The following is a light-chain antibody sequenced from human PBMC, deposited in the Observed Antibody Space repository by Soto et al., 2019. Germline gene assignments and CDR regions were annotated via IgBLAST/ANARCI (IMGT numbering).Light chain of an antibody. CDR3: QQYNNWPIT. CDR1: QGIRDD. J-gene: IGKJ5*01. Sequence: DIQMTQSPSSLSASVGDRVTITCRASQGIRDDLSWYQQKPGKAPKRLIYGASTRATGIPARFSGSGSGTEFTLTISSLQSEDFAVYYCQQYNNWPITFGQGTRLEIK. V-gene: IGKV1-17*01. CDR2: GAS.